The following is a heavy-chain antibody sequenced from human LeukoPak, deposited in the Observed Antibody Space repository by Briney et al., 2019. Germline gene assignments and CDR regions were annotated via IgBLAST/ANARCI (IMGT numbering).Heavy chain of an antibody. CDR1: GGTFSSYA. V-gene: IGHV1-69*05. J-gene: IGHJ6*03. CDR2: IIPIFGTA. D-gene: IGHD6-19*01. CDR3: ARGPSDYYYYMDV. Sequence: SVKVSCKASGGTFSSYAISWVRQAPGQRLEWMGRIIPIFGTANYAQKFQGRVTITTDESTSTAYMELSSLRSEDTAVCYCARGPSDYYYYMDVWGKGTTVTVSS.